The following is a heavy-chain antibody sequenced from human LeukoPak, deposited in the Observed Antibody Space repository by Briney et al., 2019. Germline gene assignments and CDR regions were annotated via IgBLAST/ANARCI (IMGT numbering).Heavy chain of an antibody. CDR3: ARHPGEXTIH. Sequence: PGGSLRLSCEASGFTLSSYWMYWVRQAPGKGLVWVSRINTDGSSTSYADSVKGRFTISRDNARNTLYLQMNSLRAEDTAVYYCARHPGEXTIHWGQGTLVTVSS. J-gene: IGHJ4*02. V-gene: IGHV3-74*01. D-gene: IGHD3-10*01. CDR1: GFTLSSYW. CDR2: INTDGSST.